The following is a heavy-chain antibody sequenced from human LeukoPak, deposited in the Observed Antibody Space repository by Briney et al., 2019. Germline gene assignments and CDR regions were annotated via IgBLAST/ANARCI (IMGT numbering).Heavy chain of an antibody. CDR3: ARVYCSSTSCYTYAFDI. CDR1: GGSISSYY. J-gene: IGHJ3*02. D-gene: IGHD2-2*02. V-gene: IGHV4-59*01. Sequence: SETLSLTCTASGGSISSYYWSWIRQPPGKGLEWIGYIYYSGSTNYNPSLKSRVTISVDTSKNQFSLKLSSVTAADTAVYYCARVYCSSTSCYTYAFDIWGQGTMVTVSS. CDR2: IYYSGST.